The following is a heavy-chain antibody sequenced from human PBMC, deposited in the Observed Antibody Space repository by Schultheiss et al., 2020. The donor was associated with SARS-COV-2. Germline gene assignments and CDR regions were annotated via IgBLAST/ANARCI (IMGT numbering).Heavy chain of an antibody. J-gene: IGHJ4*02. Sequence: GGSLRLSCAASGFTFSSYDMHWVRQATGKGLEWVSAIGTAGDPYYPGSVKGRFTISRDNFKNTLYLQVDSLRDEDTAVYYCARIVAGGAVDYWGQGTLVTVSS. CDR3: ARIVAGGAVDY. D-gene: IGHD5-12*01. CDR1: GFTFSSYD. CDR2: IGTAGDP. V-gene: IGHV3-13*05.